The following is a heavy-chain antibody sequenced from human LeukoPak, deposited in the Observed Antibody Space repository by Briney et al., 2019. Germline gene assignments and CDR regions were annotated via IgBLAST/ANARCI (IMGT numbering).Heavy chain of an antibody. V-gene: IGHV3-30*04. CDR3: ARYKWMKAFDY. J-gene: IGHJ4*02. CDR1: GFTFSSYA. D-gene: IGHD1-1*01. Sequence: GGSLRLSCAASGFTFSSYAMHWVRQAPGKGLEWVAVISYDGSNKYYADSVKGRFTIFRDNAKNSLYLQMNSLRAEDTAVYYCARYKWMKAFDYWGQGTLVTVSS. CDR2: ISYDGSNK.